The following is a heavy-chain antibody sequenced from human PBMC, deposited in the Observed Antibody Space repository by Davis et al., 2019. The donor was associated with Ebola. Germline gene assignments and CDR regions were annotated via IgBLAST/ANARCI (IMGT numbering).Heavy chain of an antibody. V-gene: IGHV5-51*01. CDR1: GNSFTSHW. CDR3: ARQSAGYYNYAMDV. Sequence: GESLKISCKDSGNSFTSHWIGWVRQMPGKGLEWMGIIYTGDSDTRYSSSFRGQVTISADKSIKTAYLQWSALKASDTATYYCARQSAGYYNYAMDVWGQGTAVTVSS. CDR2: IYTGDSDT. J-gene: IGHJ6*02. D-gene: IGHD6-13*01.